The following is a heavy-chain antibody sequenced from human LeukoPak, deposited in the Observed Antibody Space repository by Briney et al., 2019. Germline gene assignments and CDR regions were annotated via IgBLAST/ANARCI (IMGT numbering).Heavy chain of an antibody. D-gene: IGHD2-2*01. CDR2: IWYDGSNK. J-gene: IGHJ6*04. V-gene: IGHV3-33*01. CDR1: GFTFCSYG. Sequence: GGSLRLSCAASGFTFCSYGMHWVRQAPGKGLEWVAVIWYDGSNKYYADSVKGRFTISRDNSKNTLYLQMNSLRAEDTAVYYCARDSRTVIVVVPAAALFAPPPPRRLGGMGVFGKGNTVTVSS. CDR3: ARDSRTVIVVVPAAALFAPPPPRRLGGMGV.